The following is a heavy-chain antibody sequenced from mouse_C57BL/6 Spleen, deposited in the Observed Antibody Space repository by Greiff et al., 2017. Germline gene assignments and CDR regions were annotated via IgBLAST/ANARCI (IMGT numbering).Heavy chain of an antibody. CDR2: INPNNGGT. V-gene: IGHV1-26*01. Sequence: VQLQQSGPELVKPGASVKISCKASGYTFTDYYMNWVKQSHGKSLEWIGDINPNNGGTSYNQKFKGKATLTVDKSSSTAYMELRSLTSEDSAVYYCATRRGYYGMDYWGQGTSGTVSS. CDR1: GYTFTDYY. J-gene: IGHJ4*01. CDR3: ATRRGYYGMDY.